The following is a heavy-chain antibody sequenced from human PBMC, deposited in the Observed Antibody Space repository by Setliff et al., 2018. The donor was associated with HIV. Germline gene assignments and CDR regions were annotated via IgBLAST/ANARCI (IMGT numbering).Heavy chain of an antibody. D-gene: IGHD2-21*02. CDR1: GYTFTNYA. J-gene: IGHJ3*02. V-gene: IGHV1-3*01. CDR3: AREPIGGDDAFDI. Sequence: ASVKVSCKASGYTFTNYAIHWVRQAPGQRLEWMGWINPGNGNTKYSQKFQGRVTITRDTSATTAYMELSSLRSEYTAIFYCAREPIGGDDAFDIWGQGTMVTVSS. CDR2: INPGNGNT.